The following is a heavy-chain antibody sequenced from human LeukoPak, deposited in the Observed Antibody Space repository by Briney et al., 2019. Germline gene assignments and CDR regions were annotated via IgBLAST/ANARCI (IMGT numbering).Heavy chain of an antibody. CDR2: IGVRGDDT. D-gene: IGHD3-3*01. Sequence: PGESLRLSCAASGFSFSSYVMSWVRQAPGKGLEWVSGIGVRGDDTYYADSVKGRFTISRDNAKNSLYLRMNSLRAEDTAVYYCARVNAYYDFWSGYYRGGWGPSKYYYYYYMDVWGKGTTVTVSS. V-gene: IGHV3-23*01. CDR1: GFSFSSYV. J-gene: IGHJ6*03. CDR3: ARVNAYYDFWSGYYRGGWGPSKYYYYYYMDV.